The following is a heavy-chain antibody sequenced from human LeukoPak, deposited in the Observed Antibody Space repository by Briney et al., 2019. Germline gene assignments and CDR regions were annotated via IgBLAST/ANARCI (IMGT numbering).Heavy chain of an antibody. CDR1: GFTFSDYY. D-gene: IGHD3-10*01. CDR2: ISSSSTYT. CDR3: ARDVGGSGIYYYNYGMDV. Sequence: SGGSLRLSCAASGFTFSDYYMSWIRQAPGKGLEWVSYISSSSTYTNYADSVKGRFTISRDNAKNSLYLQMSSLRAEDTAVYYCARDVGGSGIYYYNYGMDVWGKGTTDTVSS. V-gene: IGHV3-11*06. J-gene: IGHJ6*04.